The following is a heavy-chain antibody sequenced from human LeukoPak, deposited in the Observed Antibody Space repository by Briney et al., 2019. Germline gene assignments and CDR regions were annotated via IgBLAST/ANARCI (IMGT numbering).Heavy chain of an antibody. D-gene: IGHD3-22*01. CDR3: ARVYDSSGYHYYFDY. CDR1: GGSISSNNYY. CDR2: IYYSGST. J-gene: IGHJ4*02. Sequence: PETLSLTCTVSGGSISSNNYYWGWIRQPPGKGLEWIGSIYYSGSTYYNPSLKSRVTISVDTSKNQFSLKLSSVTAADTAVYYCARVYDSSGYHYYFDYWGQGTLVTVSS. V-gene: IGHV4-39*07.